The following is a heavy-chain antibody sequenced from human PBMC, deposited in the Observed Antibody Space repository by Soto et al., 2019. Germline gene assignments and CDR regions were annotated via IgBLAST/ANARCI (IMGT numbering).Heavy chain of an antibody. J-gene: IGHJ3*02. Sequence: PSETLSLTCAVSGGSISSGGYSWSWIRQPPGKGLEWIGYIYHSGSTYYNPSLKSRVTISVDRSKNQFSLKLSSVTAADTAVYYCAREYPPRLWELLTGGDAFDIWGQATMVTVSS. CDR3: AREYPPRLWELLTGGDAFDI. CDR2: IYHSGST. V-gene: IGHV4-30-2*01. CDR1: GGSISSGGYS. D-gene: IGHD1-26*01.